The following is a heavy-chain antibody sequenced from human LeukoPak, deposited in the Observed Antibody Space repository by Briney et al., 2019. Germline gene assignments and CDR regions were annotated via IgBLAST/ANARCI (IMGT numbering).Heavy chain of an antibody. CDR3: ARSFSYGYVIDY. CDR1: GGSFSGCY. J-gene: IGHJ4*02. CDR2: INHSGST. Sequence: PSETLSLTCAVYGGSFSGCYWNWIRQPPGKGLEWIGEINHSGSTNYSPSRKSRVTISVGTSKEQFSLKLSSLTAEDTAVYYCARSFSYGYVIDYWGQGTLVTVSS. D-gene: IGHD5-18*01. V-gene: IGHV4-34*01.